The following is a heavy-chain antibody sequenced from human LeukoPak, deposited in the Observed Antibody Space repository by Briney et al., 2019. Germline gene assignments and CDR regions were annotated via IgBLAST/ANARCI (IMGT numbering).Heavy chain of an antibody. Sequence: KPSETLSXTXXVXGGSISSYYWSWIRQPPGKGLEWIGYIYYSGSTNYNPSLKSRVTISVDTSKNQFSLKLSSVTAADTAVYYCARRDPYSACDYWGQGTLVTVSS. D-gene: IGHD2-21*01. CDR3: ARRDPYSACDY. J-gene: IGHJ4*02. V-gene: IGHV4-59*01. CDR2: IYYSGST. CDR1: GGSISSYY.